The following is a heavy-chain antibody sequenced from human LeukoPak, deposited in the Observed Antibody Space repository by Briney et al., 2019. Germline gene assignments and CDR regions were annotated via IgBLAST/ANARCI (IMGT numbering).Heavy chain of an antibody. D-gene: IGHD4-17*01. J-gene: IGHJ5*02. CDR2: INHSGST. Sequence: SETLSLTCAVYGGSFSGYYWSWIRQPPGKGLEWIGEINHSGSTNYNPSLKSRVTISADTSKNQFSLKLSSVTAADTAVYYCARGGRRNYGDYEVWFDPWGQGTLVTVSS. CDR3: ARGGRRNYGDYEVWFDP. CDR1: GGSFSGYY. V-gene: IGHV4-34*01.